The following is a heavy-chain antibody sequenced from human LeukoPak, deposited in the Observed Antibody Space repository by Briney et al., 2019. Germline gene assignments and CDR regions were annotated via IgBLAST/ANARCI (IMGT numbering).Heavy chain of an antibody. CDR2: INTNTGNP. CDR1: GYTFTSYA. D-gene: IGHD6-13*01. CDR3: ARAKRIAAARPAGNWFDP. J-gene: IGHJ5*02. V-gene: IGHV7-4-1*02. Sequence: ASVTVSCKASGYTFTSYAMNWVRQAPGQGLEWMGWINTNTGNPTYAQGFTGRFVFSLDTSVSTAYLQISSLKAEDTAVYYCARAKRIAAARPAGNWFDPWGQGTLVTVSS.